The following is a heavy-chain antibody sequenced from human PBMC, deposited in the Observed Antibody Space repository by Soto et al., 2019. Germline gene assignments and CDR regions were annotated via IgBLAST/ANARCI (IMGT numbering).Heavy chain of an antibody. Sequence: LTCTVSDDSIYTYYWSWIRQPAGKGLEWIGRIYTNGSTNSKPSLRSRLTMSVDRSKHQLSLKLSSVTAADTAVYYCARDRTVDYVDYYFDYWGRGTLVTVSS. CDR3: ARDRTVDYVDYYFDY. CDR1: DDSIYTYY. V-gene: IGHV4-4*07. D-gene: IGHD4-17*01. CDR2: IYTNGST. J-gene: IGHJ4*02.